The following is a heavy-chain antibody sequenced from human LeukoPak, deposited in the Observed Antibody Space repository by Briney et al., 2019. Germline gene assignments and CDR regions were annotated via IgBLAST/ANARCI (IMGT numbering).Heavy chain of an antibody. CDR3: ARENYPYYYGSGSYSSYYFDY. D-gene: IGHD3-10*01. V-gene: IGHV1-69*05. CDR2: IIPIFGTA. J-gene: IGHJ4*02. Sequence: SVKVSCKASGGTFSSYAISWVRQAPGQGLEWIGRIIPIFGTANYAQKFQGRVTITTDESTSTAYMELSSLRSEDTAVYYCARENYPYYYGSGSYSSYYFDYWGQGTLVTVSS. CDR1: GGTFSSYA.